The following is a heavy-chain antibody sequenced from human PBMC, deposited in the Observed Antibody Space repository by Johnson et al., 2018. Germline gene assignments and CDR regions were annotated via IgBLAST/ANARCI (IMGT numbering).Heavy chain of an antibody. Sequence: QVQLQESGPGLVKPSETLSLTCTVSGGSISSRTFFWGWIRQPPGKGLDWIGSIYYRGSTYYNPSLKSRVTLSVDTSKNPFSLKLRSVPAADTAVYYWARQHPHWDYPARGMDVWGPGTTVTVSS. V-gene: IGHV4-39*01. CDR2: IYYRGST. CDR1: GGSISSRTFF. J-gene: IGHJ6*02. D-gene: IGHD1-7*01. CDR3: ARQHPHWDYPARGMDV.